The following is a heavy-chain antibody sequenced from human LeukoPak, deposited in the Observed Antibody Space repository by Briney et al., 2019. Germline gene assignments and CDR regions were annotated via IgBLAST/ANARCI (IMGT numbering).Heavy chain of an antibody. CDR2: IIPIFGTA. CDR1: GGTFSSYA. CDR3: ARLYDPPIGHCSSTSCSVPFDY. Sequence: ASVKVSCKASGGTFSSYAISWVRQAPGQGLEWMGGIIPIFGTANYAQKFQGRVTITADESTSTAYMELSSLRSEDTAVYYCARLYDPPIGHCSSTSCSVPFDYWGQGTLVTVSS. D-gene: IGHD2-2*01. J-gene: IGHJ4*02. V-gene: IGHV1-69*01.